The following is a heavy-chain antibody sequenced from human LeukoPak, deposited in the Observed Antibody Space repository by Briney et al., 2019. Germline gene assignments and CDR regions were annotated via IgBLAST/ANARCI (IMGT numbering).Heavy chain of an antibody. CDR1: GGSIISSSYY. CDR2: IYYSGST. V-gene: IGHV4-39*01. Sequence: PSETLSLTCTVSGGSIISSSYYWGWIRQPPGKRLEWIGSIYYSGSTYYNPSLKSRVTISVDTSKNQFSLKLRSVTAADTAVYYCARRDSSGVVPRWDYWGQGTLVTVSS. J-gene: IGHJ4*02. CDR3: ARRDSSGVVPRWDY. D-gene: IGHD6-25*01.